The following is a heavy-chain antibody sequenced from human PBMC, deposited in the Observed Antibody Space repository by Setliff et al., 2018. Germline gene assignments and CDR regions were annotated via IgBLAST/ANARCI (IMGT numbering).Heavy chain of an antibody. CDR1: GGSISDNNYY. D-gene: IGHD5-12*01. V-gene: IGHV4-39*02. CDR2: ISHSANK. J-gene: IGHJ4*02. Sequence: SETLSLTCTVSGGSISDNNYYWGWIRQSPGKELEWIGGISHSANKYYNPSFRTGVTSSVDMSKNQFFLNLDSVTAADTALYYCARESRFGYSGYDCAFDYWGQGMLVTAPQ. CDR3: ARESRFGYSGYDCAFDY.